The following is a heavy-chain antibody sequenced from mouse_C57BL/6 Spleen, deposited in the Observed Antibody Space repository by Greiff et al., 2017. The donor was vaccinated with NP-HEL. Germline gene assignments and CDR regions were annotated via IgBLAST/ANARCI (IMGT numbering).Heavy chain of an antibody. J-gene: IGHJ3*01. D-gene: IGHD2-3*01. Sequence: QVQLQQSGPELVKPGASVKISCKASGYAFSSSWMNWVKQRPGKGLEWIGRIYPGDGDTNYNGKFKGKATLTADKSSSTAYMQLSSLTSEDSAVYFCARGGDDGFIWFAYWGQGTLVTVSA. CDR3: ARGGDDGFIWFAY. CDR2: IYPGDGDT. V-gene: IGHV1-82*01. CDR1: GYAFSSSW.